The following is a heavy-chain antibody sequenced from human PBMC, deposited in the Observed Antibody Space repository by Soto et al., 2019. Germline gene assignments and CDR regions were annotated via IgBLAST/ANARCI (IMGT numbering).Heavy chain of an antibody. CDR2: INPEGSEK. V-gene: IGHV3-7*03. J-gene: IGHJ4*02. CDR3: ARARIDY. Sequence: EVQLEESGGGLVQPGRSLRLSCAVSGFIFSDYWMTWVRQAPGKGLEWVANINPEGSEKYYVDSVKGRFTISRDNAKNSLYLQMISLRAEDTALYYCARARIDYWGRGTLITVSS. CDR1: GFIFSDYW.